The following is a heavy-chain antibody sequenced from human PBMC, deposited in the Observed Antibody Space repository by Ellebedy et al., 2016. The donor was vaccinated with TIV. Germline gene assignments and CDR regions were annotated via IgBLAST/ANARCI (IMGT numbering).Heavy chain of an antibody. Sequence: GESLKISCAASGISFRNYGMPWVRQAPGKGLEWVALFPSDGSNEYYADSVKGRFNISRDNSKNTLFLQMNSLRVEDTAVYYCATDGLRENYFENWGQGTRVTVSS. CDR1: GISFRNYG. J-gene: IGHJ4*02. V-gene: IGHV3-30*03. CDR3: ATDGLRENYFEN. D-gene: IGHD4-17*01. CDR2: FPSDGSNE.